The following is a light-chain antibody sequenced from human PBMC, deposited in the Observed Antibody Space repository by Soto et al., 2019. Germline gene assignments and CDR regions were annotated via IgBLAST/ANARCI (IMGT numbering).Light chain of an antibody. CDR2: GAS. V-gene: IGKV3-15*01. CDR1: QSVSSN. J-gene: IGKJ4*01. Sequence: EIVMTQSPATLSVSPGERATLSCRASQSVSSNLAWYQQKPGQAPRLLIYGASTRATGIPARFSGSGSGTEFTLTISSLEPEDFAVYYCQQYGSSALTFGGGTKVDIK. CDR3: QQYGSSALT.